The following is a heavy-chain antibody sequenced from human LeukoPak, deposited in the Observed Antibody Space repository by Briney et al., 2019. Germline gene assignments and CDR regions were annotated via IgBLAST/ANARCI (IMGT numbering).Heavy chain of an antibody. CDR3: ARKEVAVRHDY. D-gene: IGHD5-12*01. V-gene: IGHV1-18*01. J-gene: IGHJ4*02. Sequence: GASVTVSCMPSLYTFTNYGITWVRQAPGQGREGMGWISGYNGHTDYAQKLQGRVTMTTDTSTSTAYMELRSLRSDDTAVYYCARKEVAVRHDYWGQGTLVTVSS. CDR2: ISGYNGHT. CDR1: LYTFTNYG.